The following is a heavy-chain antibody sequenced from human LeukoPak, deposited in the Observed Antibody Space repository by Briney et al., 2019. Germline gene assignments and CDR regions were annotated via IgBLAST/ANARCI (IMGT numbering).Heavy chain of an antibody. CDR2: ITGSGDST. CDR1: GFTFSSYA. D-gene: IGHD6-19*01. V-gene: IGHV3-23*01. Sequence: GGSLRLSCAASGFTFSSYAMNWVRQAPGEGLEWVSAITGSGDSTYYADSVKGRLTISRDNSKYTLYLQMNSLRAEDTAVYYCAKAPYSGGWRDFDSWGQGTLVTVSS. CDR3: AKAPYSGGWRDFDS. J-gene: IGHJ4*02.